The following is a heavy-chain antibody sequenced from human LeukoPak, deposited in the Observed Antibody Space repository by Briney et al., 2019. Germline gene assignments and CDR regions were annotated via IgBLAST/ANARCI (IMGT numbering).Heavy chain of an antibody. CDR2: ISSSGSTI. Sequence: GGSLRLSCAASGFTFSDYYMSWIRQAPGKGLEWVSYISSSGSTIYYADSVKGRFTISRDNAKNSLYLQMNSLRAEDTAVYYCARDGDIVVVPAAMGVGYWGQGTLVTVSS. V-gene: IGHV3-11*01. CDR3: ARDGDIVVVPAAMGVGY. J-gene: IGHJ4*02. D-gene: IGHD2-2*01. CDR1: GFTFSDYY.